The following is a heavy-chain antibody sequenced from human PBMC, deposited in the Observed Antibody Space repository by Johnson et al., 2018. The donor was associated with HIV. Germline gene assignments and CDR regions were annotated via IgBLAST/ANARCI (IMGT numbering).Heavy chain of an antibody. CDR2: ISSNGGST. V-gene: IGHV3-64*07. CDR1: GFTFSSYA. Sequence: VQLVESGGGLVQPGGSLRLSCAASGFTFSSYAMHWVRQAPGKGLEYVSAISSNGGSTYYADSVKGRFTIARDNSKNTPSLQMGSRRAEDMAVYYCARGGWAVLDAFDIWGQGTMVTVSS. CDR3: ARGGWAVLDAFDI. D-gene: IGHD2-15*01. J-gene: IGHJ3*02.